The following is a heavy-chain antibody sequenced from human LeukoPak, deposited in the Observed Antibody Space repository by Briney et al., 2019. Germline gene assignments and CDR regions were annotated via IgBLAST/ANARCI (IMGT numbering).Heavy chain of an antibody. CDR1: GDSVSSNSVA. D-gene: IGHD3-10*01. Sequence: SQTLSLTCAISGDSVSSNSVAWNWIRQSPSRGLEWLGRTYYRSKWYNDYAVSVKSRITINPDTSKNQFSLQLNSVTPEDTAVYYCARGTLARRGKIPRSGSDWFDPWGQGTLVTVSS. J-gene: IGHJ5*02. CDR3: ARGTLARRGKIPRSGSDWFDP. V-gene: IGHV6-1*01. CDR2: TYYRSKWYN.